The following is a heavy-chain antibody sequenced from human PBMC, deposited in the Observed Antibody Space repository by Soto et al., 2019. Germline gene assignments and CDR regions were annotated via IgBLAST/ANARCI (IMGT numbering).Heavy chain of an antibody. CDR2: ISYDGSNK. CDR3: GLQYSSSSGTIDY. Sequence: QVQLVESGGGVVQPGRSLRLSCAASGFTLSSYAMHWVRQAPGKGLEWVAVISYDGSNKYYADSVKGRFTISRDNSKNTLYLQMNSLRAEDTAVYYCGLQYSSSSGTIDYWGQGTLVTVSS. CDR1: GFTLSSYA. D-gene: IGHD6-6*01. V-gene: IGHV3-30-3*01. J-gene: IGHJ4*02.